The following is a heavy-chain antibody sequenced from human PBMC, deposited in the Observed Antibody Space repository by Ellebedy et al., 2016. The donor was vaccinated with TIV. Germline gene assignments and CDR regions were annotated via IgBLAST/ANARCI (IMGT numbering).Heavy chain of an antibody. CDR2: INTHTGET. D-gene: IGHD3-10*01. Sequence: AASVKVSCKASGYTFTLYAIHWMRQAPGQRLEWMGWINTHTGETKYSEKLQGRITFTRDTSATTAYMELSSLRSEDTAVYYCARDKAYSGSRTMDVWGKGTTVTVSS. J-gene: IGHJ6*03. CDR3: ARDKAYSGSRTMDV. V-gene: IGHV1-3*04. CDR1: GYTFTLYA.